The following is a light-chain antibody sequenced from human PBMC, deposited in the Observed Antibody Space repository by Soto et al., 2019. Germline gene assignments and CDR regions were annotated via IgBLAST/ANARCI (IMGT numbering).Light chain of an antibody. CDR1: SSDVGGYNY. Sequence: QSALTQPASVSGSPGQSITISCTGTSSDVGGYNYVSWYQQHPGKATKLMIYDVSNRPSGVSNRFSGSKSGNTASLTISGLQAEDEADYYCSSYTSSSTLGFGGGTKVTVL. CDR2: DVS. J-gene: IGLJ3*02. CDR3: SSYTSSSTLG. V-gene: IGLV2-14*01.